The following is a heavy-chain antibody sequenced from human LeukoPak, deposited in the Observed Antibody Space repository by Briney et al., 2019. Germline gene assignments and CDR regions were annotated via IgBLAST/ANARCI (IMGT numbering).Heavy chain of an antibody. J-gene: IGHJ4*02. D-gene: IGHD6-19*01. CDR3: AKDQGYSSGWYRSYFDY. CDR1: GFTFRSYA. Sequence: GGSLRLSCAASGFTFRSYAMSWVRQAPGKGLEWVSAISGSGDSTYYADSVKGRFTISRDNSKNTLYLQMSSLRAEDTAVYYCAKDQGYSSGWYRSYFDYWGQGTLVTVSS. CDR2: ISGSGDST. V-gene: IGHV3-23*01.